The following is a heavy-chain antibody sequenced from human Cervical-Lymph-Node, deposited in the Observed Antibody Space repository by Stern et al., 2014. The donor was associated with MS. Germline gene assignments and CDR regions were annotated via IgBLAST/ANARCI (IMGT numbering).Heavy chain of an antibody. D-gene: IGHD5-12*01. CDR1: GFTFTNYH. J-gene: IGHJ6*02. V-gene: IGHV3-21*01. Sequence: EDQLVESGGGLAKPGGSLRLSCAASGFTFTNYHMNWVRQAPGKGLQWVSSISTGGNYIFYADSLKGRFTISRDNAKGSVDLQMNSLRVDDTAVYYCARGYAHLDVWGQGTTVTVSS. CDR2: ISTGGNYI. CDR3: ARGYAHLDV.